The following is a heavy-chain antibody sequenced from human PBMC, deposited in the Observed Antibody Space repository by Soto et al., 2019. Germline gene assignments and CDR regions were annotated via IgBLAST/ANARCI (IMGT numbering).Heavy chain of an antibody. CDR2: ISSSSSTI. CDR1: GFIFSTYS. D-gene: IGHD6-13*01. J-gene: IGHJ4*02. Sequence: GGSLRLSCAASGFIFSTYSMKWVRQAPGKGLEWVSYISSSSSTIYYADSVKGRFTISRDNVKNSLYLQMNSLRAEDTAVYYCARVVTFNLAAPGMGDYWGQGT. V-gene: IGHV3-48*01. CDR3: ARVVTFNLAAPGMGDY.